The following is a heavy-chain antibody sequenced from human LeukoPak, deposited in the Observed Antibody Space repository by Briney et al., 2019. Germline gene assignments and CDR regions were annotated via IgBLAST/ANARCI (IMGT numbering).Heavy chain of an antibody. Sequence: GRSLRLSCAASGFTFSSYAMSWVRQAPGKGLEWVSAISGSGGSTYYADSVKGRFTISRDNSKNTLYLQMNSLRAEDTAVYYCAKDRYYDILTAPRGPPGYFQHWGQGTLVTVSS. J-gene: IGHJ1*01. CDR1: GFTFSSYA. CDR2: ISGSGGST. V-gene: IGHV3-23*01. CDR3: AKDRYYDILTAPRGPPGYFQH. D-gene: IGHD3-9*01.